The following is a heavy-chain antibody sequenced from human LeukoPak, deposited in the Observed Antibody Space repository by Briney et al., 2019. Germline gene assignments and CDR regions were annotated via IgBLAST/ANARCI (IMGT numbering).Heavy chain of an antibody. Sequence: GRSLRLSCAASGFTFSSCGMHWVRQAPGKGLEWVAVIWYDGSNKYYADSVKGRFTISRDNSKNTLYLQMNSLRAEDTAVYYCARDIPAMGPPNDYWGQGTLVTVSS. CDR3: ARDIPAMGPPNDY. CDR2: IWYDGSNK. V-gene: IGHV3-33*01. CDR1: GFTFSSCG. D-gene: IGHD5-18*01. J-gene: IGHJ4*02.